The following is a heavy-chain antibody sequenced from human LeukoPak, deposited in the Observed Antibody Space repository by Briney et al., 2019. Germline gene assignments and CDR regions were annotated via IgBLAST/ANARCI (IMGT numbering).Heavy chain of an antibody. D-gene: IGHD6-13*01. CDR2: ISSSSSYI. CDR1: GFTFSSYS. CDR3: AREVSSSWSIDAFDI. J-gene: IGHJ3*02. V-gene: IGHV3-21*01. Sequence: GGSLRLSCAASGFTFSSYSMNWVRQAPGKGLEWVSSISSSSSYIYYADSVKGRSTISRDNAKNSLYLQMNSLRAEDTAVYYCAREVSSSWSIDAFDIWGQGTMVTVSS.